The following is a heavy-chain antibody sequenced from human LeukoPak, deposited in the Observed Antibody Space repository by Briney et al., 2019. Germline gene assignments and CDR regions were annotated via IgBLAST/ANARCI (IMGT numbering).Heavy chain of an antibody. D-gene: IGHD3-10*01. Sequence: ASVKVSCKASGGTFSGYAINWLRQAPGQGLEWMGIINPSGGSTSYAQKFQGRVTMTRDTSTSTVYMELSSLRSEDTAVYYCATEAPTYGSGSLYYFDYWGQGTLVTVSS. V-gene: IGHV1-46*01. CDR1: GGTFSGYA. CDR3: ATEAPTYGSGSLYYFDY. J-gene: IGHJ4*02. CDR2: INPSGGST.